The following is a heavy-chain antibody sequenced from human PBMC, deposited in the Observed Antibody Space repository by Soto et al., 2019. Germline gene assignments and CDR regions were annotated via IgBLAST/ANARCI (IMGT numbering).Heavy chain of an antibody. V-gene: IGHV3-30-3*01. J-gene: IGHJ6*02. CDR2: ISYDGSNK. CDR1: GFTFSSYA. Sequence: PGGSLRLSCAASGFTFSSYAMHWVRQAPGKGLEWVAVISYDGSNKYYADSVKGRFTISRDNSKNTLYLQMNSLRAEDTAVYCCARLDRGYYGMDVWGHGTTVTVSS. CDR3: ARLDRGYYGMDV.